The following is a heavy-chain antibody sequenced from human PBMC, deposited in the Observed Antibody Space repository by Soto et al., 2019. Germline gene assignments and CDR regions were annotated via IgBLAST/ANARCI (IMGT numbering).Heavy chain of an antibody. CDR2: IFHSGST. D-gene: IGHD3-9*01. V-gene: IGHV4-30-2*01. Sequence: PSETLSLTCAVSGGSISSGGYSWSWLRQPPGKGLEWIGYIFHSGSTYYNPSLKSRVTISVDTSKNQFSLKLSSVTAADTAVYYCARIVLRYFDWLPYFDYWGQGTLVTVSS. CDR3: ARIVLRYFDWLPYFDY. CDR1: GGSISSGGYS. J-gene: IGHJ4*02.